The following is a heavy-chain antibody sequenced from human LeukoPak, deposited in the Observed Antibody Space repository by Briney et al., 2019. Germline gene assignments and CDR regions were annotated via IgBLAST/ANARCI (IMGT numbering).Heavy chain of an antibody. J-gene: IGHJ3*02. CDR2: ISYDGSNK. Sequence: GGSLRLSCAASGFTFSSYGMHWVRQAPGKGLEWVAVISYDGSNKYYADSVKGRFTISRDNSKNTLYLQMNSLRAEDTAVYYCARGEYYYGSGNAFDIWGQGTMVTVSS. CDR3: ARGEYYYGSGNAFDI. D-gene: IGHD3-10*01. CDR1: GFTFSSYG. V-gene: IGHV3-30*03.